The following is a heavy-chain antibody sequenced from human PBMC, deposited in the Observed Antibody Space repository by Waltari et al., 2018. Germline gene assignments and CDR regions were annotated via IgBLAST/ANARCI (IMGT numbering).Heavy chain of an antibody. J-gene: IGHJ4*02. CDR3: ARDGLIEMATIS. CDR1: GGSLSSGSYY. V-gene: IGHV4-61*02. Sequence: QVQLQESGPGLVKPSQTLSLTCPVSGGSLSSGSYYWSWIRQPAGKGLEWIGRIYTSGSTNYNPSLKSRVTISVDTSKNQFSLKLSSVTAADTAVYYCARDGLIEMATISWGQGTLVTVSS. CDR2: IYTSGST. D-gene: IGHD5-12*01.